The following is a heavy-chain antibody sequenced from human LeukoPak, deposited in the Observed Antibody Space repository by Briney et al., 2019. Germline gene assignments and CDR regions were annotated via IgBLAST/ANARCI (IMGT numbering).Heavy chain of an antibody. CDR2: IDYSGST. J-gene: IGHJ5*02. D-gene: IGHD3-10*01. Sequence: PSETLSLTCTVSGGSISRYYWNWIRQSPGKGLEWIGYIDYSGSTNYNPSLESRVTMSVDTSTTQFSLKLTSVTAADTAVYYCARALLWFGELLPQGKFDPWGQGILVSVSS. CDR3: ARALLWFGELLPQGKFDP. V-gene: IGHV4-59*01. CDR1: GGSISRYY.